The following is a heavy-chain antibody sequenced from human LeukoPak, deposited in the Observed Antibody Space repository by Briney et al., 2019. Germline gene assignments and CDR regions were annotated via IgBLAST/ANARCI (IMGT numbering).Heavy chain of an antibody. CDR3: VKSGYASGWFDFDY. J-gene: IGHJ4*02. Sequence: GGSLRLSCSASGFTFSTYAMHWVRQAPGKGLEYVSAISSDGGSAYYADSVKGRFTTSRDNSKSTLFLQMSSLRAEDTAMYYCVKSGYASGWFDFDYWGQGTLVTVSP. D-gene: IGHD6-19*01. CDR2: ISSDGGSA. CDR1: GFTFSTYA. V-gene: IGHV3-64D*06.